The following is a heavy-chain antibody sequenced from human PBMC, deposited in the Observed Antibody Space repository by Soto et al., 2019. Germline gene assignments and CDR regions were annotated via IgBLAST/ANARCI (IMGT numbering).Heavy chain of an antibody. CDR3: AREVGAPSGWLDP. J-gene: IGHJ5*02. D-gene: IGHD1-26*01. CDR2: ISASGGLK. CDR1: GFTFTNYA. V-gene: IGHV3-23*01. Sequence: EVQLSESGGDLRQPGGSMRLSCAASGFTFTNYAMTWVRQTPGKGLEWVSGISASGGLKYYADSVRGRFTVSRDNSKNILYLQMDNLRDEDTALYYCAREVGAPSGWLDPWGQGTQVTASS.